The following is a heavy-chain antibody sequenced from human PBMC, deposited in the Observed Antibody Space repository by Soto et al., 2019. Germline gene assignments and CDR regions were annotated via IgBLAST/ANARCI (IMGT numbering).Heavy chain of an antibody. V-gene: IGHV4-31*03. J-gene: IGHJ6*03. CDR2: IYYSGST. CDR3: ARGVPRKIGGVIVISYYYYYMDV. D-gene: IGHD3-16*02. CDR1: GGSISSGGYY. Sequence: SETLSLTCTVSGGSISSGGYYWSWIRQHPGKGLEWIGYIYYSGSTYYNPSLKSRVTISVDTSKNQFSLKLSSVTAADTAVYYCARGVPRKIGGVIVISYYYYYMDVWGKGTTVTV.